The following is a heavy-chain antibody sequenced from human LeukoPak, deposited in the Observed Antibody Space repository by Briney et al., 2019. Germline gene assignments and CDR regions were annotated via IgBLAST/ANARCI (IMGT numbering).Heavy chain of an antibody. D-gene: IGHD2-2*01. CDR1: GGSITTHY. Sequence: SETLSFTCTGSGGSITTHYWSWLRQRPGKGLEWIGYVHYTDSPNFNPSLESRVTISLDASKNQFSLKLTSVTTADAALYYCARDRRREGVHAFDVWGRGTMVTVSS. CDR2: VHYTDSP. V-gene: IGHV4-59*11. J-gene: IGHJ3*01. CDR3: ARDRRREGVHAFDV.